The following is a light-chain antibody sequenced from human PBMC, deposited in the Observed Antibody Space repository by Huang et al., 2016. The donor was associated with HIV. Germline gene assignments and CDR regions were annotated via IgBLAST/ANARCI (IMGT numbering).Light chain of an antibody. V-gene: IGKV1-NL1*01. Sequence: DIQMTQSPSSLSASVGDRVTITCRASQGISNSLAWYQHKPWKAPHLLLYAASTLGSGAPSRCSGSVSGAYYTLTISSLQPEYVATYYCQQYYTLRAFGQGTKVEIK. CDR3: QQYYTLRA. CDR1: QGISNS. J-gene: IGKJ1*01. CDR2: AAS.